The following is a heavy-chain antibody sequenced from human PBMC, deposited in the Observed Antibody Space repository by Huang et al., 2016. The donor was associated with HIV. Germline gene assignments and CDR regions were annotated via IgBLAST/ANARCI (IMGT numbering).Heavy chain of an antibody. J-gene: IGHJ3*02. D-gene: IGHD5-18*01. CDR3: ARAKDTWDAYDI. V-gene: IGHV3-30-3*01. CDR1: GFPFNNHA. Sequence: QVQLVESGGGVVQPGRSLRLSCAASGFPFNNHAMHWGRKAPGKELDWVEVISNDGSNNYYADSVKGRVTISRDSSKSTLYLHMTSLRTEDTAVYYCARAKDTWDAYDIWGQGTMVIVSS. CDR2: ISNDGSNN.